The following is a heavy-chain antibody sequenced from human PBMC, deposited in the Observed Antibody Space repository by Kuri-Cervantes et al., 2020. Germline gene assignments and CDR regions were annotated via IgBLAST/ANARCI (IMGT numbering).Heavy chain of an antibody. J-gene: IGHJ4*02. V-gene: IGHV3-30-3*01. CDR2: ISYDGSNK. CDR3: ARDVGDSSGYYYAPGGY. Sequence: GESLKISCAASGFTFDDYAMHWVRQAPGKGLEWVAVISYDGSNKYYADSVKGRFTISRDNSKNTLYLQMNSLRAEDTAVYYCARDVGDSSGYYYAPGGYWGQGTLVTVSS. D-gene: IGHD3-22*01. CDR1: GFTFDDYA.